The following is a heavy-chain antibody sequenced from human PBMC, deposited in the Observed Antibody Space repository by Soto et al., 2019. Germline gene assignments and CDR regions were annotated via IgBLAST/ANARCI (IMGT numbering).Heavy chain of an antibody. Sequence: GGSLRLSCAASGFTFSDSGMHWSRQAPARGPEWVALVRDDGSKTYYADSVRGRFTISRDNSKNMFYLQMNSLRVEDTAIYYCATSTATDAFDIWGQGTMVTVSS. CDR2: VRDDGSKT. CDR1: GFTFSDSG. J-gene: IGHJ3*02. V-gene: IGHV3-30*02. CDR3: ATSTATDAFDI.